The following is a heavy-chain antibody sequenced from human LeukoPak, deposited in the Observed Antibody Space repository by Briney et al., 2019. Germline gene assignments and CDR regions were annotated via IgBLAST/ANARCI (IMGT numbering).Heavy chain of an antibody. J-gene: IGHJ4*02. V-gene: IGHV4-34*01. CDR3: ARPSRRIAVAGTTRGYFDY. D-gene: IGHD6-19*01. CDR1: GGSFSGYY. CDR2: INHSGST. Sequence: SETLSLTCAVYGGSFSGYYWSWIRQPPGKGLEWIGEINHSGSTNYNPSLKSRVTISVDTSKNQFSLKLSSVTAADAAVYYCARPSRRIAVAGTTRGYFDYWGQGTLVTVSS.